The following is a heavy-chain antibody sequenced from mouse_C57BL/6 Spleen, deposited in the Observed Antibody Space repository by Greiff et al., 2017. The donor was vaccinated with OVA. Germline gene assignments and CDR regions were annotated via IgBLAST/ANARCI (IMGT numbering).Heavy chain of an antibody. CDR1: GYTFTSYW. Sequence: QVQLKQPGAELVKPGASVKLSCKASGYTFTSYWMHWVKQRPGRGLEWIGRIDPNSGGTKYNEKFKSKATLTVDKPHSTPYMQLSSLTSEDSAVYYCARSGWGWFAYWGQGTLVTVSA. CDR2: IDPNSGGT. V-gene: IGHV1-72*01. CDR3: ARSGWGWFAY. J-gene: IGHJ3*01. D-gene: IGHD3-1*01.